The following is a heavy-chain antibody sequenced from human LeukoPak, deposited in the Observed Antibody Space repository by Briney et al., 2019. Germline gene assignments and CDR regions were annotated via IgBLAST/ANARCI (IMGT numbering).Heavy chain of an antibody. J-gene: IGHJ6*02. CDR1: GGTFSSYA. CDR2: IIRILGIA. V-gene: IGHV1-69*04. D-gene: IGHD5-12*01. Sequence: SVKVSCKASGGTFSSYAISWVRQAPGQGLEWMGRIIRILGIANYAQKFQGRVTITADKSTSTAYMERSSLRSEDTAVYYCASKAVDIVATILDYYYGMDVWGQGTTVTVSS. CDR3: ASKAVDIVATILDYYYGMDV.